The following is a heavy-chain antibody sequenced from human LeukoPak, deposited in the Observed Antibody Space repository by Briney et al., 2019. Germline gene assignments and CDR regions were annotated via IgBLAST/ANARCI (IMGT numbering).Heavy chain of an antibody. J-gene: IGHJ4*02. D-gene: IGHD2-2*01. CDR3: AKVLTGVPAANSFDDY. CDR1: GFTFSSYA. CDR2: ISGSGGST. Sequence: PGGSLRLSCAASGFTFSSYAMSWVRQAPGKGLEWVSAISGSGGSTYYADSVKGQFTISRDNSKNTLYLQMNSLRAEDTAVYYCAKVLTGVPAANSFDDYWGQGTLVTVSS. V-gene: IGHV3-23*01.